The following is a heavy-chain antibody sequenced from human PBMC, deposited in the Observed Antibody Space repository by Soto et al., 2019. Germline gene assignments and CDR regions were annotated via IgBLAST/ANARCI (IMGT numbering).Heavy chain of an antibody. CDR2: IHYSGST. D-gene: IGHD3-16*02. CDR3: ARGKIVGP. J-gene: IGHJ5*02. Sequence: QVQLQESGPRLVKPSETLSLTCTVSGDSISTYYWSWIRQPPGKGLEWIGYIHYSGSTNFNPSLKSRVTMSIDTSRNQFSLKLSSVTAADTAEYYCARGKIVGPWGQGTLVTVSS. CDR1: GDSISTYY. V-gene: IGHV4-59*01.